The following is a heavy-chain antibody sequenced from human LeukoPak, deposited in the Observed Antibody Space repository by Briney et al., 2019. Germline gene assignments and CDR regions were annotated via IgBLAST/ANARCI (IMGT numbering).Heavy chain of an antibody. J-gene: IGHJ3*02. CDR3: ARETLGVSAFDI. CDR2: INSDGSST. V-gene: IGHV3-74*01. D-gene: IGHD2-8*02. Sequence: GGSLRLSCAASGFTFSSYWMHWVRQAPGKGLVWVSRINSDGSSTSYADSVKGRFTISRDNTKNSLYLQMNSLRGEDTAVYYCARETLGVSAFDIWGQGTMVTVSS. CDR1: GFTFSSYW.